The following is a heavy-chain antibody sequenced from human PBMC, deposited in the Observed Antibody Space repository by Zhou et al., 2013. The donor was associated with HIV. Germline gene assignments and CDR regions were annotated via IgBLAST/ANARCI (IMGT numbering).Heavy chain of an antibody. CDR3: ASGYCTSISCYGGLY. CDR1: GGTFISYG. D-gene: IGHD2-2*01. V-gene: IGHV1-69*05. J-gene: IGHJ1*01. CDR2: IIPILGTA. Sequence: QVHMVNSGAEVKKPGSSVKVSCKASGGTFISYGFSWVRQAPGQGLEWMGGIIPILGTANYAQRFQGRVTITTDESTRTASMELSSLRSEDTAVYYCASGYCTSISCYGGLYWSQGTLVTVSS.